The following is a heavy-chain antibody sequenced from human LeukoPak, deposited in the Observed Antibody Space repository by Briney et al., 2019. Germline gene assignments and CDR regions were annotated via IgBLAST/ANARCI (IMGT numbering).Heavy chain of an antibody. CDR3: TRRTYSTYMDV. CDR2: MYSNGGGR. J-gene: IGHJ6*03. Sequence: KPSETLSLTCTASGGSMITDTFYWVWIRQPPGKGLEWIANMYSNGGGRQYNRSLTNRVSISVDTSKNQFFLNLNSVTAADTAIYYCTRRTYSTYMDVWGQGTTVTVSS. D-gene: IGHD1-7*01. V-gene: IGHV4-39*01. CDR1: GGSMITDTFY.